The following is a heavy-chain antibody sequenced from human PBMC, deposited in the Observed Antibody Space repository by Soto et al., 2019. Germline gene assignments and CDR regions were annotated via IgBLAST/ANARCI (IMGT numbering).Heavy chain of an antibody. CDR1: GFTFDDYA. Sequence: PGGSLRLSCAASGFTFDDYAMHWVRQGPGKGLEWVSGISWNSDMITYADSVKGRFTVSRDNAKNSLDLEMNSLRVEDTALYYCVKDTYILVGATHLDSWGQGTLVTV. CDR2: ISWNSDMI. V-gene: IGHV3-9*01. D-gene: IGHD1-26*01. CDR3: VKDTYILVGATHLDS. J-gene: IGHJ4*02.